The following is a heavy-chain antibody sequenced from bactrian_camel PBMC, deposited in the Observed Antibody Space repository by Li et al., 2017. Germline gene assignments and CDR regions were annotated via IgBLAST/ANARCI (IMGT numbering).Heavy chain of an antibody. CDR2: IGSDGST. J-gene: IGHJ6*01. Sequence: QLVEFGGGSVQPGGSLRLSCVASGDTRSSYCMAWFRQAPGKEREGVAAIGSDGSTAYAGSVKGRFTISKDNAGNTLYLQMDSLKPEDTAMYYCAARMAFGRCSLGSVFSYWGQGTQVTVS. CDR3: AARMAFGRCSLGSVFSY. CDR1: GDTRSSYC. V-gene: IGHV3S67*01. D-gene: IGHD3*01.